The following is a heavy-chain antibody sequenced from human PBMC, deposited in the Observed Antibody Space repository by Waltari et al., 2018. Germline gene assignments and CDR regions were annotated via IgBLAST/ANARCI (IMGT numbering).Heavy chain of an antibody. Sequence: QVQLQESGPGLVKPSETLSLTCAVSGYSISSGYYWGWIRQPPGKGLEWIGSIYHSGSTYYNPSLKSRVTISVDTSKNQFSLKLSSVTAADTAVYYCASLAPTTVTTAGPTDYWGQGTLVTVSS. CDR1: GYSISSGYY. D-gene: IGHD4-17*01. CDR2: IYHSGST. V-gene: IGHV4-38-2*01. CDR3: ASLAPTTVTTAGPTDY. J-gene: IGHJ4*02.